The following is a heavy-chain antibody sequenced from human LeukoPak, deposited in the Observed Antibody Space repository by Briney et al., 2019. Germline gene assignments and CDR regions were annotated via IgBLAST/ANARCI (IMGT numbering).Heavy chain of an antibody. CDR1: GFALSSYR. CDR2: ISYDGSNK. V-gene: IGHV3-30*18. D-gene: IGHD3-22*01. CDR3: AKDRYDSSEGWIDY. J-gene: IGHJ4*02. Sequence: GGSLRHSCAASGFALSSYRMHWVRQAPSKGLEWVAVISYDGSNKYYADSVKGRFTISRDNSKNTLYLQMNSLSDEDTAEYYCAKDRYDSSEGWIDYWGQGTLVTAAS.